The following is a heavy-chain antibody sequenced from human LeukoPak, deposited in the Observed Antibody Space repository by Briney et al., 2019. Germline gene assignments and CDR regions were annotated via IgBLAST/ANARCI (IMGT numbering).Heavy chain of an antibody. J-gene: IGHJ1*01. V-gene: IGHV1-8*01. CDR3: ATSTVGLTYDEHFQH. CDR1: GYTFTSYD. CDR2: MNPNSGNT. D-gene: IGHD1-26*01. Sequence: ASVKVSCKASGYTFTSYDINWVRQATGQGLEWMGWMNPNSGNTGYAQKFQGRVTMTRNTSISTAYMELSSLRSEDTAVYYCATSTVGLTYDEHFQHWGQGTLVTVSS.